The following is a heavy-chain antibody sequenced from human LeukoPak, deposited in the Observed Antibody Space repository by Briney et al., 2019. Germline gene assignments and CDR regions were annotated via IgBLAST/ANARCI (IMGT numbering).Heavy chain of an antibody. V-gene: IGHV3-23*01. CDR2: ISGSGNNT. Sequence: GGSLRLSCAASGFTFSSYAMSWVRQAPGKGLEWVSAISGSGNNTYYADSVKGRFTISRDNPKNTLYLQMNSLRAEDTAVYYCAKGDSSSWYEGNWFDPWGQGTLVTVSS. D-gene: IGHD6-13*01. J-gene: IGHJ5*02. CDR1: GFTFSSYA. CDR3: AKGDSSSWYEGNWFDP.